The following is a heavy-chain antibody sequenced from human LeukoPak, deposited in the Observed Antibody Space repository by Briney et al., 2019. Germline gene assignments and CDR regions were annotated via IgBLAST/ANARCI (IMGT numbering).Heavy chain of an antibody. J-gene: IGHJ6*02. Sequence: GGSLRLSCEGSAFIFSGHWMNWVRQTPGKGLEWVASIKEDGSERQYVDSVKGRFSISRDNTKGSLFLRLNSLRAEDTAVYYCAKAASSSWPSYYYGMDVWGQGTTVTVSS. CDR1: AFIFSGHW. CDR2: IKEDGSER. D-gene: IGHD6-13*01. V-gene: IGHV3-7*03. CDR3: AKAASSSWPSYYYGMDV.